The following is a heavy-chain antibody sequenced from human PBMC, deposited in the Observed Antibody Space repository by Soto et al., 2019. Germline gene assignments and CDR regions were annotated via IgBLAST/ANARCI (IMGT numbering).Heavy chain of an antibody. CDR1: GFTFSSYA. J-gene: IGHJ4*02. CDR3: AKDGSDYGDYAWYFDY. Sequence: EVQLLESGGGLVQPGGSLRLSCAASGFTFSSYAMSWVRQAPGKGLEWVSAISGSGGSTYYADSVKGRFTISRDNSKNTLYLQMNSLRAEDTAVYYCAKDGSDYGDYAWYFDYWGQGTLVTVSS. V-gene: IGHV3-23*01. CDR2: ISGSGGST. D-gene: IGHD4-17*01.